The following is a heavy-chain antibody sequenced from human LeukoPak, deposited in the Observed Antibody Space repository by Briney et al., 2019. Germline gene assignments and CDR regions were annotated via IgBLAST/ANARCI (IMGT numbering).Heavy chain of an antibody. D-gene: IGHD2-2*01. J-gene: IGHJ5*02. CDR3: ARDSSTSDIPWGNWFDP. CDR1: GGSISSYF. CDR2: IYYSGST. Sequence: PSETLSLTCTVSGGSISSYFWSWIRQPPGKGLEWIGYIYYSGSTNYNPSLKSRATISVDTSKNQFSLKLSSVTAADTAVYYCARDSSTSDIPWGNWFDPWGQGTLVTVSS. V-gene: IGHV4-59*01.